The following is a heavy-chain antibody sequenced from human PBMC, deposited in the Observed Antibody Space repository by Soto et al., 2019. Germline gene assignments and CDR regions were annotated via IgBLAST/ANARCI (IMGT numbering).Heavy chain of an antibody. CDR3: AXEGAVPAVIGHYYYGMDV. D-gene: IGHD2-2*02. V-gene: IGHV3-30-3*01. CDR1: GFNFSKFD. Sequence: GGSLRLSCAASGFNFSKFDKHWVRQAPGKELEWVAVISFDGNRRYYSDSVKGRFTISRDNSQNALYLQMNSLRAEDTAVYFCAXEGAVPAVIGHYYYGMDVWGQGTTVTV. J-gene: IGHJ6*02. CDR2: ISFDGNRR.